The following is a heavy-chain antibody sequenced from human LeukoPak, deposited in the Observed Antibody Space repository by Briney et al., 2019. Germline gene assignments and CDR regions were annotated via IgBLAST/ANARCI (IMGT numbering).Heavy chain of an antibody. CDR3: ARALGYCSSTSCYAFDY. V-gene: IGHV1-18*01. CDR2: ISAYNGNT. CDR1: GYTFTSYG. D-gene: IGHD2-2*01. J-gene: IGHJ4*02. Sequence: ASVKVSCKASGYTFTSYGISWVRQAPGQGLEWMGWISAYNGNTNYAQKLQGRVTMTTDTSTSTAYMELRSLRSDDTAVYYCARALGYCSSTSCYAFDYSCQGTLVTVSS.